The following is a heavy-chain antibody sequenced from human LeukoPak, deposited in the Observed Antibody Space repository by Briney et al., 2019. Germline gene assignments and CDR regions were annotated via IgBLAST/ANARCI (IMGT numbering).Heavy chain of an antibody. J-gene: IGHJ4*02. CDR1: GFTFSTYW. V-gene: IGHV3-23*01. CDR2: ISGSGGST. Sequence: PGGSLRLSCAASGFTFSTYWMSWVRQAPGKGLEWVSAISGSGGSTYYADSVKGRFTISRDNSKNTLYLQMNSLRAEDTAVYYCAKDLGSSTSPTFDYWGQGTLVTVSS. CDR3: AKDLGSSTSPTFDY. D-gene: IGHD2-2*01.